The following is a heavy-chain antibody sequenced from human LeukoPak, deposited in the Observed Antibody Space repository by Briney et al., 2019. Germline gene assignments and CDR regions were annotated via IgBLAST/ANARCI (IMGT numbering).Heavy chain of an antibody. Sequence: ASVKVSCKASGYTFTNNDINWVRQATGQGIEWMGWVSPDSGDTGYAPNFRGRVTMTTDTSINTAYMELTSLTSENTAIYYCTRGRAAGDWGQGTLVTVSS. D-gene: IGHD6-19*01. J-gene: IGHJ4*02. CDR2: VSPDSGDT. V-gene: IGHV1-8*01. CDR1: GYTFTNND. CDR3: TRGRAAGD.